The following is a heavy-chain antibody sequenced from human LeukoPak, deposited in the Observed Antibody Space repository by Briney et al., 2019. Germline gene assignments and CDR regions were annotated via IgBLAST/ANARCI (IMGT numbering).Heavy chain of an antibody. J-gene: IGHJ3*02. CDR3: ARTTVESGRYDAFDI. D-gene: IGHD4-23*01. CDR2: LYSGGSA. V-gene: IGHV3-53*01. CDR1: GFTVSSNY. Sequence: HPGGSLRLSCAASGFTVSSNYMSWVRQASEKGLEWVSILYSGGSAYYADSVKGRFTISRDNSKNTLYLQMNSLRVEDTAVYCCARTTVESGRYDAFDIWGQGTLVSVSS.